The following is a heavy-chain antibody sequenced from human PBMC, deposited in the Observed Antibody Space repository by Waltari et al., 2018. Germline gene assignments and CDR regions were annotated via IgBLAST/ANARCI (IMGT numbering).Heavy chain of an antibody. CDR3: ATESTYGFDA. V-gene: IGHV4-30-4*07. Sequence: QVQLRELGPGLVKASETLSLTCSVSGGSVRSSGYSWNWVRQPPGKGLEWIGNIKNSGTNSNPALKSRLVISRDTSKNVFSLELTSVTAADTAVYFCATESTYGFDAWGQGILVTVSS. J-gene: IGHJ5*02. D-gene: IGHD3-10*01. CDR1: GGSVRSSGYS. CDR2: IKNSGT.